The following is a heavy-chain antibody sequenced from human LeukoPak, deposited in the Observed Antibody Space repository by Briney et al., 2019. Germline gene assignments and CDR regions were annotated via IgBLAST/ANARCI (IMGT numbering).Heavy chain of an antibody. D-gene: IGHD2-15*01. CDR1: GFTFDDSV. V-gene: IGHV3-9*01. J-gene: IGHJ6*02. Sequence: GGSLRLSCAGAGFTFDDSVMHWVRQAPGKGLEWVSTINWNSGNIGYADSVKGRFTISRDNAKNSLFLQMNSLRTEDTALYYCAKGGHPTRYYYGLDVWGQGTTVTVSS. CDR3: AKGGHPTRYYYGLDV. CDR2: INWNSGNI.